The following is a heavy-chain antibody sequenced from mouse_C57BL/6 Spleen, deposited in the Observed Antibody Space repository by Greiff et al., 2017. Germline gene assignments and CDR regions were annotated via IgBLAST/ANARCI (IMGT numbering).Heavy chain of an antibody. J-gene: IGHJ2*01. CDR3: ARRGYGSFPFDC. Sequence: QVQLQQPGAELVRPGSSVKLSCKASGYTFTSYWMHWVKQRPIQGLEWIGNIDPSDSETHYNQKFKDKATLTVDKSSSTAYMQLSSLTSEDSAVYYCARRGYGSFPFDCWGQGTTLTVSS. CDR2: IDPSDSET. V-gene: IGHV1-52*01. CDR1: GYTFTSYW. D-gene: IGHD1-1*01.